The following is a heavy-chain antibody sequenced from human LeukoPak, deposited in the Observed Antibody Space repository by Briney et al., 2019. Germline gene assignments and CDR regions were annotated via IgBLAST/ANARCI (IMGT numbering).Heavy chain of an antibody. CDR3: ARTLHDFWSGYGYGMDV. J-gene: IGHJ6*02. V-gene: IGHV1-69*13. D-gene: IGHD3-3*01. CDR1: GGTFISYA. Sequence: ASVKVSCKASGGTFISYAISWVRQAPGQGLEWMGGIIPIFGTANYAQKFQGRVTITADESTSTAYMELSSLRSEDTAVYYCARTLHDFWSGYGYGMDVWGQGTTVTVSS. CDR2: IIPIFGTA.